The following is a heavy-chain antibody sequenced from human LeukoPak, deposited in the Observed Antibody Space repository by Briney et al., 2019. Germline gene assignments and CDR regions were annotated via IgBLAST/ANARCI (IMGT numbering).Heavy chain of an antibody. CDR3: ARESGWFDP. J-gene: IGHJ5*02. Sequence: DRSLRLSCAASGFTFDDYAMHWVRQAPGKGLEWVSGISWNSGNIGYADSVKGRFTISRDNAKNSLYLQMNSLRAEDTALYYCARESGWFDPWGQGTLVTVSS. CDR2: ISWNSGNI. CDR1: GFTFDDYA. V-gene: IGHV3-9*01. D-gene: IGHD1-26*01.